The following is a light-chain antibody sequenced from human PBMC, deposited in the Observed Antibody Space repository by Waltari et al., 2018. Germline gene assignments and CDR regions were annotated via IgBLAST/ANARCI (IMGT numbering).Light chain of an antibody. CDR1: NIADKN. CDR2: YDS. V-gene: IGLV3-21*04. J-gene: IGLJ1*01. CDR3: QVWDTSIDLSV. Sequence: SYVLTQAPSVSVAPGETARITCGGNNIADKNVHWYQQKPGQAPVLVIFYDSDRPSGIPERFSGSSSGNTATLTISRAEAGDEADYYCQVWDTSIDLSVFGTGTKVTVL.